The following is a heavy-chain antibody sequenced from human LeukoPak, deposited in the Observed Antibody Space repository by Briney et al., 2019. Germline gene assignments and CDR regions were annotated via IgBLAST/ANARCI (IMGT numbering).Heavy chain of an antibody. CDR2: IYYSGST. Sequence: SETLSLTCAVYGGSFSSYYWGWIRQPPGKGLEWIGSIYYSGSTYYNPSLKSRVTISVDTSKNQFSLKLSSVTAADTAVYYCASQKQGDRYDFWSNYYGMDVWGQGTTVTVSS. CDR3: ASQKQGDRYDFWSNYYGMDV. CDR1: GGSFSSYY. D-gene: IGHD3-3*01. J-gene: IGHJ6*02. V-gene: IGHV4-39*01.